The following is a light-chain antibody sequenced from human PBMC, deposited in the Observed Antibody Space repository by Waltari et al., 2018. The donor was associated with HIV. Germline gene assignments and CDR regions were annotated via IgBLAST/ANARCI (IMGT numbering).Light chain of an antibody. CDR1: SGDVGDYKY. V-gene: IGLV2-14*03. J-gene: IGLJ1*01. CDR3: SAYASGYTYV. Sequence: QSALTQPASVSGSPGQSTTISCTATSGDVGDYKYVSCYQQHPGTVPRLIIYDVSNRPSGVSSRFSGSKSGNTASLTISGLQGDDEADYFCSAYASGYTYVFGPGTKVTVL. CDR2: DVS.